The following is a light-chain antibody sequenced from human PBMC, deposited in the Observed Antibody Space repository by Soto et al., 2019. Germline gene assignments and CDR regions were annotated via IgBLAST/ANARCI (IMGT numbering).Light chain of an antibody. V-gene: IGKV3-15*01. CDR3: QQYNNWPVT. CDR2: GAS. Sequence: EIVMTHSPATLSLSPVERATRSCSASQSVSSNLAWYQQKPGQAPRLLIYGASTRATGIPARFSGSGSGTEFTLTISSLQSEDFAVYYCQQYNNWPVTFGQGTKVDIK. CDR1: QSVSSN. J-gene: IGKJ1*01.